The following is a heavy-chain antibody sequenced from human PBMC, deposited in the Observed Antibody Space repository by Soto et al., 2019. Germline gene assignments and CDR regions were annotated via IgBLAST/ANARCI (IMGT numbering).Heavy chain of an antibody. V-gene: IGHV4-61*01. J-gene: IGHJ4*02. CDR2: IYYSGST. CDR3: ARVSSSWGLVSYFDC. D-gene: IGHD6-13*01. Sequence: QVQLQESGPGLVKPSETLSLTCTVSGGSVSSGSYYWSWIRQPPGKGLECIGYIYYSGSTNYNPSLKSRVTISVDTTKNQFCLKLSAVTAADTAVYYCARVSSSWGLVSYFDCWGQGTLVTVSS. CDR1: GGSVSSGSYY.